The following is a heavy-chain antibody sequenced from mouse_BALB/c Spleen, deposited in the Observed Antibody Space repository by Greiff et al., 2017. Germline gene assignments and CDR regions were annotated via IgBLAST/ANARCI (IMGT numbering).Heavy chain of an antibody. D-gene: IGHD1-1*01. CDR1: GFTFRDYY. Sequence: EVKLMESGGGLVKPGGSLKLSCAASGFTFRDYYMYWVRQTPEKRLEWVATISDGGSYTYYPDSVKGRFTISRDNAKNNLYLQMSSLKSEDTAMYYCARSYYYGRFDYWGQGTTLTVSA. J-gene: IGHJ2*01. CDR2: ISDGGSYT. V-gene: IGHV5-4*02. CDR3: ARSYYYGRFDY.